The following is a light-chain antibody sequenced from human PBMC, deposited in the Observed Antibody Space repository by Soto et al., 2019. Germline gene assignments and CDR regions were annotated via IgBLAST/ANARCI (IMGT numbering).Light chain of an antibody. CDR3: QHYDTFSWT. Sequence: DIQMTQSPSSLSVSVGDRVTMTCRASQDIDISLAWFQQRPGKAPKVLIYAASGLVTGVPPTFSGSGSGTEFTLTISSVQPDDFATYFCQHYDTFSWTFGQGTTVDIK. CDR2: AAS. J-gene: IGKJ1*01. V-gene: IGKV1-16*01. CDR1: QDIDIS.